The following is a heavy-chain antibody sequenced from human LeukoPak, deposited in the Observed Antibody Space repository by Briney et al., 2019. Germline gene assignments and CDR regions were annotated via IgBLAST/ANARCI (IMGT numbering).Heavy chain of an antibody. Sequence: GGSLRLSCAASGFTFSTYSMNWVRQAPGKGLEWVSSISSGSGYIYYADSVKGRFTISRDNAKNSMYLQMNSLRAEDTAVYYCARDSGSYYAFDYWGQGTLVTVSS. D-gene: IGHD1-26*01. CDR2: ISSGSGYI. J-gene: IGHJ4*02. CDR3: ARDSGSYYAFDY. V-gene: IGHV3-21*01. CDR1: GFTFSTYS.